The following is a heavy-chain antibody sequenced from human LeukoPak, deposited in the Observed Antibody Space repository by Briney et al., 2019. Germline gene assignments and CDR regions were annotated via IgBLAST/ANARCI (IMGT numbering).Heavy chain of an antibody. CDR3: AKDLQYSSSSGYFGY. Sequence: GGTLRLSCAASGFTFSSHGMSWVRQAPGKGLEWVSTISGSGDNTYYADSVKGRFTISRDNSKNTLYLQMNSLRAEDTAVYYCAKDLQYSSSSGYFGYWGQGTLVTVSS. CDR1: GFTFSSHG. V-gene: IGHV3-23*01. D-gene: IGHD6-6*01. J-gene: IGHJ4*02. CDR2: ISGSGDNT.